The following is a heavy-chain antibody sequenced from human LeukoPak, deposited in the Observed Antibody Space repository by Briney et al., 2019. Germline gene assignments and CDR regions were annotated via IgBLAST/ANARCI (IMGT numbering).Heavy chain of an antibody. J-gene: IGHJ6*03. V-gene: IGHV4-4*07. CDR2: IYTSGST. CDR1: GGSISSYY. Sequence: PSETLSLTCTVSGGSISSYYWSWIRQPAGKGLEWIGRIYTSGSTNYNPSLKSRVTMSVDTSKNQFSLKLSSVTAADTAVYYCARQYYYGSSGYAEYYYYMDVWGKGTTVTVSS. CDR3: ARQYYYGSSGYAEYYYYMDV. D-gene: IGHD3-22*01.